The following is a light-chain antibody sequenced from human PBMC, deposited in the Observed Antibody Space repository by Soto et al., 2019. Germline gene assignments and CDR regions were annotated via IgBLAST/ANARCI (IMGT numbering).Light chain of an antibody. J-gene: IGLJ2*01. CDR3: SSYTSSSTLV. CDR2: NDN. Sequence: QSVLTQPPSVSGAPGQRVTISCTGSSSNIGAGYDVHWYQQLPGTAPKLLLYNDNNRPSGVSNRFSGSKSGNTASLTISGLQAEDEADYYCSSYTSSSTLVFGGGTKLTVL. CDR1: SSNIGAGYD. V-gene: IGLV1-40*01.